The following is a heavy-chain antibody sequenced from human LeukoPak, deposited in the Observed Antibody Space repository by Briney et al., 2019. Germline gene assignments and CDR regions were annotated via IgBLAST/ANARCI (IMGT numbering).Heavy chain of an antibody. CDR1: GGSFSGYY. V-gene: IGHV4-34*01. Sequence: PSETLSLTCAVYGGSFSGYYWSWIRQPPGKGLEWIGEINHSGSTNYNPSLKSRVTISVDTSKNQFSLKLSSVTAADTAVYYCARGPLRPTVTTNYYYYYGMDVWGQGTTVTVSS. CDR2: INHSGST. J-gene: IGHJ6*02. D-gene: IGHD4-17*01. CDR3: ARGPLRPTVTTNYYYYYGMDV.